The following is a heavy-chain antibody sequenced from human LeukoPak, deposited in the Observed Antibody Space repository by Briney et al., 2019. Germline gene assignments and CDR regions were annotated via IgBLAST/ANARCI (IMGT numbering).Heavy chain of an antibody. Sequence: SETLSLTCAVYGGSFSGYYWSWIRQPPGKGLEWIGEINHSGSTNYNPSLKSRVTISVDTSKNQFSLKLGSVTAADTAVYYCARGLFTIFGVVIIDGFDYWGQGTLVTVSS. CDR3: ARGLFTIFGVVIIDGFDY. D-gene: IGHD3-3*01. V-gene: IGHV4-34*01. J-gene: IGHJ4*02. CDR2: INHSGST. CDR1: GGSFSGYY.